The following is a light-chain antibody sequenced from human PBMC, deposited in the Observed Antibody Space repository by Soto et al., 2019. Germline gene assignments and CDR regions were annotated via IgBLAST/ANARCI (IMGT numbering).Light chain of an antibody. Sequence: EIVVTQSAATLSVSPGDRATLSCRVSQSININLAWYQQKPGQAPRLLIYGASTKVNGIPARFSGSGSGTEFTLTISSLESEDFAVYYCQQYHNWPYTFGQGTELEIK. J-gene: IGKJ2*01. CDR3: QQYHNWPYT. CDR2: GAS. V-gene: IGKV3-15*01. CDR1: QSININ.